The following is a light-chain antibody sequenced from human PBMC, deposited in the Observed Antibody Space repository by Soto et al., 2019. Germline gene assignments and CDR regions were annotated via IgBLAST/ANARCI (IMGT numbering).Light chain of an antibody. CDR3: CTYAGSSTDV. J-gene: IGLJ1*01. CDR2: EGS. Sequence: QSVLTRPASVSGSPGESITISCPGTSREGGSYTLVSCYQRHPGKAPKLMIYEGSKRPSGVSNRFSGAKSGNTASLTISILQAGDQADPYCCTYAGSSTDVFGTATTVTVL. V-gene: IGLV2-23*01. CDR1: SREGGSYTL.